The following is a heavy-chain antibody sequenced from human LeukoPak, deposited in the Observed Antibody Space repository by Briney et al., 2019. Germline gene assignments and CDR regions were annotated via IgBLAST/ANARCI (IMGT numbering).Heavy chain of an antibody. V-gene: IGHV4-34*01. Sequence: PSETLSLTCAVYGGSFSGYYWSWIRQPPGKGLEWIGEINHSGSTNYNPSLKRRVTISVDTSKNQFSLKLSSVTAADTAVYYCARVGSSSGWYRDYWGQGTLVTVSS. CDR1: GGSFSGYY. CDR3: ARVGSSSGWYRDY. J-gene: IGHJ4*02. D-gene: IGHD6-19*01. CDR2: INHSGST.